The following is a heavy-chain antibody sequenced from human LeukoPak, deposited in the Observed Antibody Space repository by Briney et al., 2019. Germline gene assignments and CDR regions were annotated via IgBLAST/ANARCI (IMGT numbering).Heavy chain of an antibody. Sequence: GGSLRLSCAASGFTFSSYWMSWVRQAPGKGLEWVANIKQDGSEKYYVDSVKGRFTISRDNSKNTLYLQMNSLRAEDTAVYYCAKVSGVRGVDEPIDYWGQGTLVTVSS. J-gene: IGHJ4*02. CDR3: AKVSGVRGVDEPIDY. D-gene: IGHD3-10*01. CDR1: GFTFSSYW. V-gene: IGHV3-7*03. CDR2: IKQDGSEK.